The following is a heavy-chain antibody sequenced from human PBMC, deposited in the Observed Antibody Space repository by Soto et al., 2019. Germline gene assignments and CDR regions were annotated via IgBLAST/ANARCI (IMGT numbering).Heavy chain of an antibody. CDR2: IYYSGYT. Sequence: QVQLQESGPGLVKPSETLSLTCAVSGGSISGYYWSWIRQPPGKRLEWIGYIYYSGYTNYNPSLKGRVTISVDRSKKQFSLELRSVTASDTAVYYCARDSVGSGYDWGQGTLVTVSS. CDR3: ARDSVGSGYD. V-gene: IGHV4-59*01. J-gene: IGHJ4*02. CDR1: GGSISGYY. D-gene: IGHD5-12*01.